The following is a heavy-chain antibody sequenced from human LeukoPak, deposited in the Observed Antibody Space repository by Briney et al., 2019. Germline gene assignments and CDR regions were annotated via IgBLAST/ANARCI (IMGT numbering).Heavy chain of an antibody. CDR3: ARVISGWTEYFDY. CDR1: GFTFSSYW. Sequence: GGSLRLSCAASGFTFSSYWMHWVRQGPGKGLVWVSRINSDGSSTRYADSVKGRFTISRDNAKNTLYLQVNSLRAEDTAVYYCARVISGWTEYFDYWGQGTLVTVSS. CDR2: INSDGSST. J-gene: IGHJ4*02. D-gene: IGHD6-19*01. V-gene: IGHV3-74*01.